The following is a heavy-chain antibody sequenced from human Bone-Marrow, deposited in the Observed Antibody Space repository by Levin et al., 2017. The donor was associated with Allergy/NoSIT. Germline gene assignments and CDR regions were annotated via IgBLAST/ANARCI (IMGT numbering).Heavy chain of an antibody. V-gene: IGHV3-48*02. Sequence: PTGGSLRLSCAASGFTFSRYSMNWVRQAPGRGLEWVSYISRSSSNISYADSVKGRFTISRDNAKNSLYLQMNSLRDEDTAVYYCARPDCSGTSCYYFFDSWGQGTLVTVSS. D-gene: IGHD2-2*01. CDR1: GFTFSRYS. CDR2: ISRSSSNI. CDR3: ARPDCSGTSCYYFFDS. J-gene: IGHJ4*02.